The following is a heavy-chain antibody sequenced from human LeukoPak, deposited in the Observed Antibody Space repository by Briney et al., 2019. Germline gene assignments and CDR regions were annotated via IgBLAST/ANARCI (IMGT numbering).Heavy chain of an antibody. J-gene: IGHJ3*02. D-gene: IGHD3-22*01. Sequence: GESLKISCKGSGYSFTSYWIGWVRQMPGKGLEWMGIIYPGDSDTRYSPSFQGQVTISADKSISTAYLQWSSLKASDTAMYYCATGEDYYDSSGYHHGAFDIWGQGTMVTVSS. V-gene: IGHV5-51*01. CDR2: IYPGDSDT. CDR3: ATGEDYYDSSGYHHGAFDI. CDR1: GYSFTSYW.